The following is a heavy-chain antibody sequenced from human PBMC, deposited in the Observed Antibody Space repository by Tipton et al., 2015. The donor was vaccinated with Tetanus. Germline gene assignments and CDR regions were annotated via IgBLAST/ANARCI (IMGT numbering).Heavy chain of an antibody. J-gene: IGHJ6*04. CDR3: ARGDGFHYYYHMDV. V-gene: IGHV4-61*01. CDR2: FFYSGST. D-gene: IGHD1-26*01. CDR1: GGSVSSGSYY. Sequence: TLSLTCTVSGGSVSSGSYYWSWIRQPPGKGLEWIGYFFYSGSTNYNPSLKRRVSMAVGTSKNQFSLQLRSVTAAGTAVYYCARGDGFHYYYHMDVWGRGTTVTVSS.